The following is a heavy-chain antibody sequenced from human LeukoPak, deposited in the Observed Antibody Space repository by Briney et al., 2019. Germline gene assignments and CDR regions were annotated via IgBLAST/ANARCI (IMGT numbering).Heavy chain of an antibody. CDR2: IDWGDDK. D-gene: IGHD2-21*02. Sequence: ESGPTLVNPTQTLTLTCTFSGFSLSTSGMCVSWIRQPPGKALEWLARIDWGDDKFYSTSLKTRLTISKDTSRNLVVLSMTNMDPVDTATYYCAGVTSNNYFDYWGQGTLVTVSS. V-gene: IGHV2-70*17. CDR1: GFSLSTSGMC. J-gene: IGHJ4*02. CDR3: AGVTSNNYFDY.